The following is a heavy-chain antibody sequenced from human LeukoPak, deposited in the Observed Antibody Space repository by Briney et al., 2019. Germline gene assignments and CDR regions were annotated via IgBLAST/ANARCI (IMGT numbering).Heavy chain of an antibody. CDR3: ARALPVDSSGLVVDY. D-gene: IGHD3-22*01. Sequence: GGSLRLSCAASGFTFSSYAMHWVRQAPGKGLEWVAVISYDGSNKYYADSVKGRFTISRDNSKNTLYLQMNSLRAEDTAVYYCARALPVDSSGLVVDYWGQGTLVTVSS. V-gene: IGHV3-30*04. CDR2: ISYDGSNK. CDR1: GFTFSSYA. J-gene: IGHJ4*02.